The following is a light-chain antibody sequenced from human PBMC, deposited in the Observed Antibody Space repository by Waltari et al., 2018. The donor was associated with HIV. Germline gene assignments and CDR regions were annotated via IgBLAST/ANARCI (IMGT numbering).Light chain of an antibody. Sequence: QSVLTQPASVSASPGQSISIPCSGTYADVGAFNFVPWYQQYAGKAPTVILYEVSKRPSGIPGRFSGSKSGNTASLTIAGLQPGDEADYYCSSYMVNNGLVFGGGTRVTVL. CDR1: YADVGAFNF. CDR2: EVS. CDR3: SSYMVNNGLV. V-gene: IGLV2-14*03. J-gene: IGLJ2*01.